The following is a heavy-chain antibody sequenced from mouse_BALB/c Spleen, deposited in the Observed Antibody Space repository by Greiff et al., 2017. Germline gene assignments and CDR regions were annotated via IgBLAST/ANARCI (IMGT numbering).Heavy chain of an antibody. CDR1: GFTFSDYY. CDR2: ISDGGSYT. Sequence: EVQVVESGGGLVKPGGSLKLSCAASGFTFSDYYMYWVRQTPEKRLEWVATISDGGSYTYYPDSVKGRFTISRDNAKNNLFLQMSSLKSEDTAMYYCAVRVYYAMDYWGQGTSVTVSS. V-gene: IGHV5-4*02. J-gene: IGHJ4*01. D-gene: IGHD2-14*01. CDR3: AVRVYYAMDY.